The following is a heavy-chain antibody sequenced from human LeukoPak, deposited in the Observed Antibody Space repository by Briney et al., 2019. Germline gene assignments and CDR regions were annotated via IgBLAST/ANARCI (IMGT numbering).Heavy chain of an antibody. CDR2: INPNSGGT. V-gene: IGHV1-2*04. D-gene: IGHD6-19*01. CDR3: ARDRESTSSGWSPYIIDY. CDR1: GYTFTGYY. Sequence: EASVKVSCKASGYTFTGYYMHWVRQAPGQGLEWMGWINPNSGGTKYAQKFQGWVTMTRDTSISTAYMEMSRLRSDDTAVYYCARDRESTSSGWSPYIIDYWGQGTLVTVSS. J-gene: IGHJ4*02.